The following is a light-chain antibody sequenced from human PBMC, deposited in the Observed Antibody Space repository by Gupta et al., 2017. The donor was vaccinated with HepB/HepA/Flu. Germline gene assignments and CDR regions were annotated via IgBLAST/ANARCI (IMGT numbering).Light chain of an antibody. CDR2: HDA. CDR1: KLGDRY. Sequence: SSELPQPPSVSVSPGKTATITCSGNKLGDRYASWYQQKPGQSPMLVIYHDAKRPSGVSERFSGSNSGNTATLTISGTQALDEADYYCQAWDTSTDVVFGGGTKLTVL. J-gene: IGLJ2*01. V-gene: IGLV3-1*01. CDR3: QAWDTSTDVV.